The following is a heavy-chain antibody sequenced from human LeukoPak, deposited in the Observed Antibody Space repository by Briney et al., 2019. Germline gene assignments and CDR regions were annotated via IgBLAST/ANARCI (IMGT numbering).Heavy chain of an antibody. CDR2: IYSGGST. J-gene: IGHJ4*02. CDR1: GFTVSSNY. D-gene: IGHD3-22*01. V-gene: IGHV3-66*01. Sequence: GGSLRLSCAASGFTVSSNYMSWVRQAPGKGLEWVSVIYSGGSTYYADSVRGRFTISRDNSKNTLYVQMNSVTDEDTAVYYCAGWSDRSAYGWGQGTLVTVSS. CDR3: AGWSDRSAYG.